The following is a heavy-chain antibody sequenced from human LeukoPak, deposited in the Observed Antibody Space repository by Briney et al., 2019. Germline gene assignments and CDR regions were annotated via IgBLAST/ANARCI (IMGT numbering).Heavy chain of an antibody. V-gene: IGHV4-59*01. J-gene: IGHJ2*01. D-gene: IGHD1-26*01. CDR3: ARSFLGDWYFDL. CDR2: IYYSGST. Sequence: SETLSLTWTVSGGSSSSYYWSWIRQPPGMELEWIGCIYYSGSTNYNPSLKSRVTISVDTSKDQFSLRLTSVTAADTAVYYCARSFLGDWYFDLWGRGTLVTVSS. CDR1: GGSSSSYY.